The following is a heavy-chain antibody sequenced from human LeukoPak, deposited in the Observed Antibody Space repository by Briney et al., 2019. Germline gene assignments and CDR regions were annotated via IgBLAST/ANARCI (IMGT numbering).Heavy chain of an antibody. Sequence: SETLSLTCTVSGGSISSSNYYWGWIRQPPGEGLEWIGSIYYSGSTYYNPSLKSRVTISVDTSKNQFSLKLSSVTAADTAVYYCARLRPTFKGDYWGQGTLVTVSS. D-gene: IGHD3-3*02. CDR2: IYYSGST. V-gene: IGHV4-39*01. CDR3: ARLRPTFKGDY. CDR1: GGSISSSNYY. J-gene: IGHJ4*02.